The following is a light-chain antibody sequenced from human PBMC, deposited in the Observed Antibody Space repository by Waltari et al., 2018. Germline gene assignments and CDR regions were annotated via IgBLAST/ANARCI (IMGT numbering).Light chain of an antibody. V-gene: IGLV1-47*02. CDR2: GNN. CDR3: AAWDDSLSGSYV. Sequence: QSVLTQPPSASGTPGQRVTISCSGSSSNIGSNYVYCYQQLPGTAPKLLIYGNNQRPSGVPDRFSGSKSGTSASLAISGLRSEDEADYYCAAWDDSLSGSYVFGPGTKVTIL. J-gene: IGLJ1*01. CDR1: SSNIGSNY.